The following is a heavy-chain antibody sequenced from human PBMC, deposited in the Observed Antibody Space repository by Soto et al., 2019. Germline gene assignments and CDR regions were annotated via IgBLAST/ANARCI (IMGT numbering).Heavy chain of an antibody. Sequence: QVQLVQSGAEVKKPGASVKVSCKASGYTFTSYAMHWVRQAPGQRLERMGWINAGNGNTKYSQKFQGRVTITRDTSASTGYMELSSLRSEDTAVYYCARGRITMVRGVMPMGYWGQGTLVTVSS. V-gene: IGHV1-3*01. CDR1: GYTFTSYA. CDR3: ARGRITMVRGVMPMGY. J-gene: IGHJ4*02. CDR2: INAGNGNT. D-gene: IGHD3-10*01.